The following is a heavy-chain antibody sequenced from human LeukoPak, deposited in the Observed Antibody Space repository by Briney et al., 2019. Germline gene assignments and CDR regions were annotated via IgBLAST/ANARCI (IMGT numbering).Heavy chain of an antibody. CDR2: IYNSGTT. CDR1: GFNVNSNY. J-gene: IGHJ4*02. V-gene: IGHV3-53*01. CDR3: ARGWEWWDY. Sequence: PGGSLRLPFAAPGFNVNSNYKSRGRPAPGKGLGGGAVIYNSGTTKYAGSVKGRVTIARESYKNTLYLKMKSLRAEDTAVYYCARGWEWWDYWGQGTLVTVSS. D-gene: IGHD2-15*01.